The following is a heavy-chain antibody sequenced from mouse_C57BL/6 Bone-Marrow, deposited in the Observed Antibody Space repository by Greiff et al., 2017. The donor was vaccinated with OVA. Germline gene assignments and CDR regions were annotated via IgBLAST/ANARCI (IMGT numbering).Heavy chain of an antibody. Sequence: QVQLQQSGAELVRPGASVKLSCKASGYTFTDYYINWVKQRPGQGLEWIARIYPGSGNTYYNAKFTGKATLTAETSSSTAYMQLSSLTAEDAAVYFCARKEYYGSSYGFADWGQGTPVTVSA. V-gene: IGHV1-76*01. CDR3: ARKEYYGSSYGFAD. J-gene: IGHJ3*01. CDR2: IYPGSGNT. D-gene: IGHD1-1*01. CDR1: GYTFTDYY.